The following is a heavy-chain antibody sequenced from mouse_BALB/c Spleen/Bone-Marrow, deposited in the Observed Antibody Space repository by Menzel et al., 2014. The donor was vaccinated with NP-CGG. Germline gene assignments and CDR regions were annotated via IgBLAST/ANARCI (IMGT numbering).Heavy chain of an antibody. CDR2: INPGSGST. V-gene: IGHV1-54*01. CDR3: ARYDGYFDY. CDR1: GYAFTDYL. J-gene: IGHJ2*01. D-gene: IGHD2-3*01. Sequence: QVQLKESGAELVRPGTSVKVSCKASGYAFTDYLMEWLKQRPGQGLEWIGVINPGSGSTNYNEKFKDKATLTADKSSSTAYMQLSSLTSDDSAVYLCARYDGYFDYWGQGTILTVSS.